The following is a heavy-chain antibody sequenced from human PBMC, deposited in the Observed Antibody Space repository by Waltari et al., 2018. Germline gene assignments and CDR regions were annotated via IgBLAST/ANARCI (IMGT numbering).Heavy chain of an antibody. V-gene: IGHV3-53*01. CDR1: GFTVSNNY. CDR3: ATWTGGSLGAFDN. Sequence: EVQLVESGGGLIQPGGSLRLSCEVSGFTVSNNYIGWVRQAPGKGLGGGAVIYSGGDTCDAGAVRGRFTISRDNSKNTLYLQMNSLRVEDTALYYCATWTGGSLGAFDNWGQGTMVTVSS. J-gene: IGHJ3*02. D-gene: IGHD7-27*01. CDR2: IYSGGDT.